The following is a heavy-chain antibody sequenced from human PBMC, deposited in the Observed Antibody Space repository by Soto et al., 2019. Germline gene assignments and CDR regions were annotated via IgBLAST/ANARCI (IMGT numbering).Heavy chain of an antibody. D-gene: IGHD1-26*01. Sequence: QVQLQESGPGLVKPSGTLSLTCSVSGDSISSDNWWCWVRQPPGKGLEWIGEIYESGDTNYNPSLKSRVTISVDKSKNQFSLRLNSVTAADTAVYYCGRDRERELLGNWSQGTLVIVSS. CDR1: GDSISSDNW. CDR2: IYESGDT. V-gene: IGHV4-4*02. CDR3: GRDRERELLGN. J-gene: IGHJ4*02.